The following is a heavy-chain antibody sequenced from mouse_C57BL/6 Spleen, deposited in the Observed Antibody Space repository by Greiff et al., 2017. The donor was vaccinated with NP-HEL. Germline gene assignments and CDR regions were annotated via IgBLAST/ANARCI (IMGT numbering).Heavy chain of an antibody. CDR2: IDPSDSYT. CDR1: GYTFTSYW. CDR3: ARYGYFDV. V-gene: IGHV1-50*01. D-gene: IGHD1-1*01. Sequence: QVQLKQPGAELVKPGASVKLSCKASGYTFTSYWMQWVKQRPGQGLEWIGEIDPSDSYTNYNQKFKGKATLTVDTSSSTAYMQLSSLTSEDSAVYYCARYGYFDVWGTGTTVTVFS. J-gene: IGHJ1*03.